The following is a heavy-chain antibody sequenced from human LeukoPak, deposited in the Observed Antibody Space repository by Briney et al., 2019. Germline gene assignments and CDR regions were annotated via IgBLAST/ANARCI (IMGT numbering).Heavy chain of an antibody. Sequence: HPGGSLRLSCAASGFTFSSYGMHWVRQAPGKGLEWVAVIWYDGSNKYYADSVKGRFTISRDNSKNTLYLQMNSLRAEDTAVYYCARDRQRYCSSTSCYEVDYWGQGTLVTVSS. CDR1: GFTFSSYG. J-gene: IGHJ4*02. CDR3: ARDRQRYCSSTSCYEVDY. CDR2: IWYDGSNK. V-gene: IGHV3-33*01. D-gene: IGHD2-2*01.